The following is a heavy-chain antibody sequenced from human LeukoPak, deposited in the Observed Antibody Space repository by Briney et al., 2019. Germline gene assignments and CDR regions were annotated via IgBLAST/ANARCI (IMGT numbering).Heavy chain of an antibody. Sequence: GGSLRLSCAASGFTFSNYWMFWVRQAPGKGLEWVANIRQDSSEKYYADSVKGRFTISRDNAKNSLFLQMNSLRAEDTAVYYCARADWELGLTLFAYFDSWGQGTLVTVSS. CDR1: GFTFSNYW. CDR2: IRQDSSEK. CDR3: ARADWELGLTLFAYFDS. D-gene: IGHD3-10*01. V-gene: IGHV3-7*01. J-gene: IGHJ4*02.